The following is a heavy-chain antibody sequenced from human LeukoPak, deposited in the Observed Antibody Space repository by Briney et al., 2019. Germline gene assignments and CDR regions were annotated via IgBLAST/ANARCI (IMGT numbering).Heavy chain of an antibody. V-gene: IGHV3-23*01. D-gene: IGHD1-26*01. J-gene: IGHJ4*02. CDR3: AKAGWELLRGSFDY. CDR1: GFTFSSYA. CDR2: ISGSGGST. Sequence: PGGSLRLSCAASGFTFSSYAMSWARQAPGKGLEWVSAISGSGGSTYYADSVKGRFTISRDNSKNTLYLQMNSLRAEDTAVYYCAKAGWELLRGSFDYWGQGTLVTVSS.